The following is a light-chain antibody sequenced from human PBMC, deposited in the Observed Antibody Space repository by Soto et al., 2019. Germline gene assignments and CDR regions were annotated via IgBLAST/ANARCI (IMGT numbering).Light chain of an antibody. CDR2: AAS. J-gene: IGKJ2*01. CDR1: QSVISY. CDR3: QQSYSTPCA. V-gene: IGKV1-39*01. Sequence: DIQMTQSPSSLSASVGDRVTISCRASQSVISYLIWYQQKPGKAPNLLIYAASSLQSGVPSRFSGSGSGTDFTLTISSLQPEDFAIYYCQQSYSTPCAFGQGTNLEIK.